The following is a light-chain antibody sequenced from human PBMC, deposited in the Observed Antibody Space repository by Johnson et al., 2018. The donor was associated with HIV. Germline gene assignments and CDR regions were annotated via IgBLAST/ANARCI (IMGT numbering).Light chain of an antibody. CDR2: EDN. CDR3: GTWDNSLSTGAV. V-gene: IGLV1-51*02. Sequence: QSVLTQPPSVSAAPGQKVTISCSGSSSNIGNNYVSWYQQLPGTAPKLLIYEDNKRPSGIPDRFSGSRSGTSATLGIAGLQPGDEADYYCGTWDNSLSTGAVFGTGTKVTVL. J-gene: IGLJ1*01. CDR1: SSNIGNNY.